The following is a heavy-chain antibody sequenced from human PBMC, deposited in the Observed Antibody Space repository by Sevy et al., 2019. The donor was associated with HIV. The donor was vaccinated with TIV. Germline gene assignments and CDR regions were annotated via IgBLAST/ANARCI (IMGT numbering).Heavy chain of an antibody. V-gene: IGHV3-11*06. J-gene: IGHJ4*02. Sequence: GGSLRLSCAASGFTFSAYYMTWIRQAPGKGLEWVSYISGAGTYTNYVEALKGRFTNSRENSKNSLYLQMNSLRAEDTAVYFCARSRSNYGDYYFDYWGQGILVTVSS. CDR1: GFTFSAYY. D-gene: IGHD4-17*01. CDR3: ARSRSNYGDYYFDY. CDR2: ISGAGTYT.